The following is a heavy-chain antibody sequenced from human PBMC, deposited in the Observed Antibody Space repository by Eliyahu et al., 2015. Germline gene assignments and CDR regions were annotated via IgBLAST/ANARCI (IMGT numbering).Heavy chain of an antibody. CDR1: GXPFXSAW. V-gene: IGHV3-15*01. CDR3: IPGTDYVGH. D-gene: IGHD4-17*01. CDR2: VRTKTDGGAA. Sequence: DVLLVESGGGLVNPGGSLXLSCAASGXPFXSAWXYXVRXAPGKGLGWVGHVRTKTDGGAAAYAAPVKGRFTVSRDDSKDTVYLQMDSLQTEDTGVYYCIPGTDYVGHWGQGTLVTVSS. J-gene: IGHJ4*02.